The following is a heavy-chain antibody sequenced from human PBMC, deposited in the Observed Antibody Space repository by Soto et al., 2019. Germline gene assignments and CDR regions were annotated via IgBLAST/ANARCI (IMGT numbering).Heavy chain of an antibody. Sequence: QVQLVQSGAEVKKHGSSVKVSCKASGGTFSSYAISWVRQAPGQGLEWMGGIIPIFGTANYAQKFQGRVTITADESTSTAYMELSSLRAEDTAGYYCARGGKTYYYDSSGYYSLDYWGQGTLVTVSS. CDR3: ARGGKTYYYDSSGYYSLDY. D-gene: IGHD3-22*01. V-gene: IGHV1-69*01. J-gene: IGHJ4*02. CDR1: GGTFSSYA. CDR2: IIPIFGTA.